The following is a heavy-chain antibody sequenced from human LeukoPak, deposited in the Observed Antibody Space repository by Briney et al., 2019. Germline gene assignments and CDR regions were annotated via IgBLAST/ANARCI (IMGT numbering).Heavy chain of an antibody. D-gene: IGHD6-13*01. J-gene: IGHJ4*02. CDR3: ARDLYSSSDY. Sequence: GGSLRLSCAASGFTFSTYSMNWVRQAPGKGLEWVAFIRYDGSNKYYADSVKGRFTISRDNAKNSLYLQMNSLRAEDTAVYYCARDLYSSSDYWGQGTLVTVSS. CDR1: GFTFSTYS. CDR2: IRYDGSNK. V-gene: IGHV3-30*02.